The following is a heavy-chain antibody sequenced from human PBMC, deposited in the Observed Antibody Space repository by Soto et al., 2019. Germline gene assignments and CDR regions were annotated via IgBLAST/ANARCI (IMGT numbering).Heavy chain of an antibody. V-gene: IGHV3-15*01. CDR3: TTEIHGYRYFAY. CDR1: GFTFSNAW. J-gene: IGHJ4*02. D-gene: IGHD5-18*01. CDR2: IKTTTDGGTT. Sequence: PGGSLRLSCAASGFTFSNAWLSWVRQAPGKGLEWVGHIKTTTDGGTTDYAAPVKGRFTISRDDSQNTLYLQMDSLNTEDTAVYFCTTEIHGYRYFAYWGQGTLVTVSS.